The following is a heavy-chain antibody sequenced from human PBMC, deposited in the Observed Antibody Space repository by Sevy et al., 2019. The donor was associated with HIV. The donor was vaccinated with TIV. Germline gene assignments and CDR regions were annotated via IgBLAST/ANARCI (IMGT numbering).Heavy chain of an antibody. CDR3: ARDGVPAAKLFDY. Sequence: GGSLRLSCAASGFTFSAYGMHWVRQTPGKGLEWVAVIWYDGSKTYYAESVKGRFTISRDNSKNTVYMQMNSLRVEDTAVYYCARDGVPAAKLFDYWGQGTLVIVSS. D-gene: IGHD2-2*01. V-gene: IGHV3-33*01. J-gene: IGHJ4*02. CDR2: IWYDGSKT. CDR1: GFTFSAYG.